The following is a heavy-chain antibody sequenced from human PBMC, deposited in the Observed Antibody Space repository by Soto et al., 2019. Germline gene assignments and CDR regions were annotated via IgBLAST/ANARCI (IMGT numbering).Heavy chain of an antibody. V-gene: IGHV1-69*01. CDR1: GGTFSSYA. J-gene: IGHJ6*02. D-gene: IGHD5-18*01. CDR2: IIPIFGTA. CDR3: ANYRPGHSYGYVFSPLYGMDV. Sequence: QVQLVQSGAEVKKPGSSVKVSCKASGGTFSSYAISWVRQAPGQGLEWMGGIIPIFGTANYAQKFQGRVTITADESTSTAYMELSSLRSEDTAVYYCANYRPGHSYGYVFSPLYGMDVWGQGTTVTVSS.